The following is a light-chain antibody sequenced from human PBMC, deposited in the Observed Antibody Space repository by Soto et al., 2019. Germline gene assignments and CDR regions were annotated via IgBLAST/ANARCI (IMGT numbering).Light chain of an antibody. Sequence: SVLTQPPSASGTPGQRVTISCSGSSSNIGSNYVYWYQQLPGTAPKLLIYRNNQRPSGVPDRFSGSKSGTSASLAISGLRSEDEADYYCAAWDDSLSGPCVVFGGGTKLTVL. V-gene: IGLV1-47*01. CDR1: SSNIGSNY. CDR3: AAWDDSLSGPCVV. J-gene: IGLJ2*01. CDR2: RNN.